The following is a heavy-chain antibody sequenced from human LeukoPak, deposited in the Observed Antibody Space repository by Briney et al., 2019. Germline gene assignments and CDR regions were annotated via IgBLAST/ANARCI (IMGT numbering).Heavy chain of an antibody. CDR2: IWGCGGST. D-gene: IGHD3-3*01. CDR1: GFPLKSYA. J-gene: IGHJ4*02. V-gene: IGHV3-23*01. Sequence: GSLELPWGGSGFPLKSYAMGWVRQAPGKGLEWVSGIWGCGGSTYYADSVKGRFTISRDNSKNTLYLQMNSLRAEDTAVYYCAKGRIRFLEWLLSYYFDYWGQGTLVTVSS. CDR3: AKGRIRFLEWLLSYYFDY.